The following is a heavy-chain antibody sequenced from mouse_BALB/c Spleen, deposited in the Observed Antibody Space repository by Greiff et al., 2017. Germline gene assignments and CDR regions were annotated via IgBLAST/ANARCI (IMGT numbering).Heavy chain of an antibody. J-gene: IGHJ4*01. CDR1: GYTFTSDW. CDR2: IYPSDSYT. V-gene: IGHV1-69*02. Sequence: QVQLKQPGAELVRPGASVKLSCKASGYTFTSDWLNWVKQRPGQGLEGSGNIYPSDSYTNYKQKLKDKDTLTVDKSSSTASMQISSQTSEDSAVYLCTRDYDYDGDYCALDYWGQGTSVTVSS. D-gene: IGHD2-4*01. CDR3: TRDYDYDGDYCALDY.